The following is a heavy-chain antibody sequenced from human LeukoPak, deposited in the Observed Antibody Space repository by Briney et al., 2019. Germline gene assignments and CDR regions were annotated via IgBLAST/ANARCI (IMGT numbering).Heavy chain of an antibody. CDR1: GSTFTNYG. D-gene: IGHD2-21*01. CDR2: ISAYNGNT. Sequence: GASVKVSCKDSGSTFTNYGISWVRQAPGQGLEWMGWISAYNGNTNYAKKLQGRVTMTTDTSTSTAYMELRSLRSDDTAVYYCARVGPGSYCGGDCPLDYWGQGTLVTVSS. CDR3: ARVGPGSYCGGDCPLDY. J-gene: IGHJ4*02. V-gene: IGHV1-18*01.